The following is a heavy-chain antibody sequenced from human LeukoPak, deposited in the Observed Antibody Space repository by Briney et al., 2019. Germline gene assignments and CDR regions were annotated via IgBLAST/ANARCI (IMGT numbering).Heavy chain of an antibody. V-gene: IGHV6-1*01. CDR1: GDSVSSSSAA. D-gene: IGHD6-19*01. CDR2: TYYRSKWYN. J-gene: IGHJ6*02. Sequence: SQTLSLTFAISGDSVSSSSAAWNWIRQSPSRGLEWLGRTYYRSKWYNDYAVSVKSRITINPDTSKNQFSLQLNSVTPEDTAVYYCARAGYSSGWYHLYYYYGMDVWGQGTTVTVSS. CDR3: ARAGYSSGWYHLYYYYGMDV.